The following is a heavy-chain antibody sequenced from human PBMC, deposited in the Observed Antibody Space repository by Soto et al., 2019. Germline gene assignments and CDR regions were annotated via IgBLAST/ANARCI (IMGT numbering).Heavy chain of an antibody. J-gene: IGHJ4*02. CDR3: ARDGLVSSSGYYPRY. D-gene: IGHD3-22*01. Sequence: QVQLVQSGAAVKKPGSSVKVSCKASGDTFRTYAISWVRQAPGQGLEWMGGIIPILDTANHAQKFQGRVTITADESTSTAYMELSSLRSEDTAVYYCARDGLVSSSGYYPRYWGQGTLVTVSS. CDR1: GDTFRTYA. V-gene: IGHV1-69*12. CDR2: IIPILDTA.